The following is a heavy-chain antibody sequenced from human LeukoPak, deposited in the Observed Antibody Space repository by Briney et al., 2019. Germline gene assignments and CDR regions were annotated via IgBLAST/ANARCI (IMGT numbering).Heavy chain of an antibody. CDR1: GYTFTSYD. V-gene: IGHV1-8*01. Sequence: ASVKVSCKASGYTFTSYDINWVRQATGQGLEWMGWMNPNSGNTGYAQKFQGRVTMTRNTSISTAYMELSSLRSEDTAVYYCARGYGDYLVHWFDPWGQGTLVTVSS. D-gene: IGHD4-17*01. CDR2: MNPNSGNT. J-gene: IGHJ5*02. CDR3: ARGYGDYLVHWFDP.